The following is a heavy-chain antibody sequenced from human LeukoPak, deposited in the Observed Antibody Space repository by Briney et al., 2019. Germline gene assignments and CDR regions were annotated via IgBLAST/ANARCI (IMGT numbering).Heavy chain of an antibody. CDR3: ARGARPYSSSSGGAFDI. Sequence: PSETLSLTCTVSGGSISSGSYYWSWIRQPAGKGLEWIGRIYTRGSTNYNPSLKCRVTISVDTSKNQFSLKLSSVTAADTAVYYCARGARPYSSSSGGAFDIWGQGTMVTVSS. J-gene: IGHJ3*02. D-gene: IGHD6-6*01. CDR2: IYTRGST. V-gene: IGHV4-61*02. CDR1: GGSISSGSYY.